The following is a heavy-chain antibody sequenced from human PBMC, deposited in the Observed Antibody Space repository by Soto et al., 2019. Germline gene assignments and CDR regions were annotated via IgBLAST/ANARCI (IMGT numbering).Heavy chain of an antibody. V-gene: IGHV1-18*01. Sequence: GASVKVSCKASGYSFTNKGISWVRQAPGQGLEWMGWISAYNGNTNYVKKFQGRVTMTTDTSTSTASMELRSLRSDDTAVYYCARVSYSGNWFVHSVAGPNWFDPWGQGTLVTVSS. CDR1: GYSFTNKG. D-gene: IGHD6-13*01. J-gene: IGHJ5*02. CDR3: ARVSYSGNWFVHSVAGPNWFDP. CDR2: ISAYNGNT.